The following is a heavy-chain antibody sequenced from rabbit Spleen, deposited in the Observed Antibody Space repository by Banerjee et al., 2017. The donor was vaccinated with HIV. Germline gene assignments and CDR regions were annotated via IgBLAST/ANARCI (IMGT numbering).Heavy chain of an antibody. J-gene: IGHJ4*01. CDR1: GFSFSNKAV. Sequence: QEQLVESGGGLVQPEGSLTLTCTASGFSFSNKAVMCWVRQAPGKGLEWIACIYTGNSKTYYANWAKGRFTISKTSWTTVTLQMTSLTAADTATYFCARRYDANHYYGHFNLWGPGTLVTVS. CDR2: IYTGNSKT. CDR3: ARRYDANHYYGHFNL. V-gene: IGHV1S45*01. D-gene: IGHD1-1*01.